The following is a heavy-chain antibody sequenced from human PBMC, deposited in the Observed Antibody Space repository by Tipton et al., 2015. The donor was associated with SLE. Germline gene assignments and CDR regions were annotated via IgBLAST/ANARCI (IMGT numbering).Heavy chain of an antibody. Sequence: TLSLTCAVYGGSFSGYYWSWIRQPPGKGLEWIGEINHSGSTNYNPSLKSRVTISVDTSKNQFSLKLSSVTAADTAVYYCASQDGTFDIWGQGTMVTVSS. D-gene: IGHD1-26*01. V-gene: IGHV4-34*01. CDR3: ASQDGTFDI. J-gene: IGHJ3*02. CDR2: INHSGST. CDR1: GGSFSGYY.